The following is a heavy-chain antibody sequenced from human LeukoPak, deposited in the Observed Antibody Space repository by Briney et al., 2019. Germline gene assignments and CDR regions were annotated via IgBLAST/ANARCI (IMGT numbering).Heavy chain of an antibody. V-gene: IGHV4-59*01. Sequence: SETLSLTCTVSGGSISSYYWSWIRQPPGKGLEWIGYIYYSGSTNYNPSLKSRVTISVDTSKNQFSLKLSSVTAADTAVYYCARDRHSSGWYWFDPRGQGTLVTVSS. CDR1: GGSISSYY. D-gene: IGHD6-19*01. CDR3: ARDRHSSGWYWFDP. J-gene: IGHJ5*02. CDR2: IYYSGST.